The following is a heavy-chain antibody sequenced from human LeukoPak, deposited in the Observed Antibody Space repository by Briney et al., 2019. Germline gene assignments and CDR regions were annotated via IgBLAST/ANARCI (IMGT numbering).Heavy chain of an antibody. Sequence: GGSLRLSSAVSGFTFSSYAMSWVRQAPGKGLEWVSGISGSGGSTYYADSVKGRFTISRDNSKNTLYLQMDSLRAEDTAVYYCAKDPNPREYQLLYGYWGQGTLVTVS. CDR1: GFTFSSYA. V-gene: IGHV3-23*01. CDR2: ISGSGGST. CDR3: AKDPNPREYQLLYGY. D-gene: IGHD2-2*02. J-gene: IGHJ4*02.